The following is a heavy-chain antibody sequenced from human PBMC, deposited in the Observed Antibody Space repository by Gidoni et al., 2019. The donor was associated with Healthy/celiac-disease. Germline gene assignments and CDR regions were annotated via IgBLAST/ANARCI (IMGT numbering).Heavy chain of an antibody. Sequence: EVQLVESGGGLVQPGRSLRLSCAASGFTFDDYAMHWVRQAPGKGLEWVSGISWNSGSIGYADSVKGRFTISRDNAKNSLYLQMNSLRAEDTALYYCAKDTFLSVAGVDYWGQGTLVTVSS. D-gene: IGHD6-19*01. V-gene: IGHV3-9*01. CDR3: AKDTFLSVAGVDY. CDR2: ISWNSGSI. CDR1: GFTFDDYA. J-gene: IGHJ4*02.